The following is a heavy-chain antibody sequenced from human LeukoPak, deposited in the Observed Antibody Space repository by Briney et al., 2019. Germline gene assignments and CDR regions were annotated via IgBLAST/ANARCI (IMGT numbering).Heavy chain of an antibody. D-gene: IGHD1-20*01. V-gene: IGHV3-74*01. Sequence: GGSLRLSCAASGFSFSSYYMYWVRQAPEKGLVWVSRIGPDGTGTAYADSVKGRFTISRVNAKNTLYLQMNSLRAEDTAVYYCVAYNWNYPDYWGQGTLVTVSS. CDR3: VAYNWNYPDY. J-gene: IGHJ4*01. CDR1: GFSFSSYY. CDR2: IGPDGTGT.